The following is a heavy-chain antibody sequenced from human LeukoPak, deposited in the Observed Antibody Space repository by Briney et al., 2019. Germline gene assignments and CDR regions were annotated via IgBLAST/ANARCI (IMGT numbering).Heavy chain of an antibody. V-gene: IGHV5-51*01. CDR1: GYSFTNYW. CDR3: ARRIAVAGSYYFDY. Sequence: VESLQISCKGSGYSFTNYWIGWVRQMPGKGLEWMGLIYPGDSVTRYSPSFQGQVTISADKSISTAYLQWSSLKASDTAMYYCARRIAVAGSYYFDYWGQGTPVTVSS. D-gene: IGHD6-19*01. CDR2: IYPGDSVT. J-gene: IGHJ4*02.